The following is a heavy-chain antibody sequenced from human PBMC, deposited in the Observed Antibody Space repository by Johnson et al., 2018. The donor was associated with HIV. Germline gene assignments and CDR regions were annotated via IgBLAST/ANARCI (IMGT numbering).Heavy chain of an antibody. V-gene: IGHV3-20*04. CDR1: EFTFSAHD. CDR2: INWNGGST. Sequence: EVQLVESGGGVVQPGGSLRLSCAASEFTFSAHDMHWVRQTAGKGLEWVSGINWNGGSTGYADSVKGRFTISRDNSKNTLYLQMNSLRAEDTAVYFCASGDDDGFWGQGTKVTVSS. D-gene: IGHD5-12*01. J-gene: IGHJ3*01. CDR3: ASGDDDGF.